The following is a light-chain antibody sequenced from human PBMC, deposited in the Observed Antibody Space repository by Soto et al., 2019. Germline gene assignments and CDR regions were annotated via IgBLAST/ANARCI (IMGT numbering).Light chain of an antibody. Sequence: EIVMTQSPATLSVSPGERAILSCRASQSVSSSYLAWYQQKPGQAPRLLIYGASSRATGIPDRFSGSGSGTDFTLTISSLEPEDFAVYYCQQRSNWPWTFGQGTKVDIK. V-gene: IGKV3D-20*02. CDR1: QSVSSSY. CDR3: QQRSNWPWT. J-gene: IGKJ1*01. CDR2: GAS.